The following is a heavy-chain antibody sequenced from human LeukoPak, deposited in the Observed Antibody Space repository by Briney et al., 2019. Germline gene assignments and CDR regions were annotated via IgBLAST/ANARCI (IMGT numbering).Heavy chain of an antibody. D-gene: IGHD6-19*01. Sequence: SETLSLTCAVYGGSFSGYYWSWIRQPPGKELEWIGEINHSGSTNYNPSLKSRVTISVDTSKSQFSLMLSSVTAADTAVYYCARVPSAWYGLLSDYWGQGTLVTVSS. CDR1: GGSFSGYY. CDR2: INHSGST. V-gene: IGHV4-34*01. J-gene: IGHJ4*02. CDR3: ARVPSAWYGLLSDY.